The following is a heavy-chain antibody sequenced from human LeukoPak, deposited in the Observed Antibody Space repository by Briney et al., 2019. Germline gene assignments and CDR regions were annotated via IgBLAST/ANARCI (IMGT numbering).Heavy chain of an antibody. V-gene: IGHV3-9*01. CDR2: ISWNSGSI. D-gene: IGHD6-19*01. CDR3: AKTPGYSSGWSLYFDY. J-gene: IGHJ4*02. Sequence: SLRLSCAASGFTFDDYAMHWVRQAPGKGLEWVSGISWNSGSIGYADSVKGRFTISRDNAKNSLYLQMNSLRAEDTALYYCAKTPGYSSGWSLYFDYWGQGTLVTVSS. CDR1: GFTFDDYA.